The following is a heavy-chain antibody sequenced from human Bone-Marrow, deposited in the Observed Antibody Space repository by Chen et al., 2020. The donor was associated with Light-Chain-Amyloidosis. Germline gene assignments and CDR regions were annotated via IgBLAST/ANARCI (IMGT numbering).Heavy chain of an antibody. CDR2: ARGGDGPT. V-gene: IGHV3-23*04. CDR1: GFTFSNYA. D-gene: IGHD2-2*01. CDR3: AKDRCTSISCSDFDY. Sequence: VQLVESGGGLVQPGGSLRLSCVGSGFTFSNYAMTWVRQAPGKGLEWVSVARGGDGPTYYADSVRGRFTIYRDNSKNTLYLQMXXXRAEDTAVYYCAKDRCTSISCSDFDYWGQGTLVTVSS. J-gene: IGHJ4*02.